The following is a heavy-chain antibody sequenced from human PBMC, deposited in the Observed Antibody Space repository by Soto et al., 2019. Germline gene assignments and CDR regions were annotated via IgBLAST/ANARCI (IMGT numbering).Heavy chain of an antibody. CDR1: GITFNNYV. CDR2: ISGSGVST. V-gene: IGHV3-23*01. D-gene: IGHD3-22*01. J-gene: IGHJ4*02. CDR3: AKGGSGYSSAFDY. Sequence: LRLSCAASGITFNNYVVTWVRQAPGKGLEWVSAISGSGVSTFYTDSVKGRFTISRDNSKNTLYLQMNNLRAEDTAVYYCAKGGSGYSSAFDYWGQGTQVTVSS.